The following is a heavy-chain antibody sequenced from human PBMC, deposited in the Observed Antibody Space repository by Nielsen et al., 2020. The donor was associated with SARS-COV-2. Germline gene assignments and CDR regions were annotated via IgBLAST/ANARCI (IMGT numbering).Heavy chain of an antibody. V-gene: IGHV3-30-3*01. J-gene: IGHJ4*02. CDR1: GFTFSSYA. CDR3: ARGGHDYVWGSYRSPFDY. CDR2: ISYDGSNK. Sequence: GESLKISCAASGFTFSSYAMHWVRQAPGKGLEWVAVISYDGSNKYYADSVKGRFTISRDNSKNTLYLQMNSLRAEDTAVYYCARGGHDYVWGSYRSPFDYWGQGTLVTVSS. D-gene: IGHD3-16*02.